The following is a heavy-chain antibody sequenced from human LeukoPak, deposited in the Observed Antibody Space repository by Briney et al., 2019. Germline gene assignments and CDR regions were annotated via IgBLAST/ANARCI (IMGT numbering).Heavy chain of an antibody. D-gene: IGHD1-1*01. V-gene: IGHV4-59*01. CDR3: ATGETGSTLGGY. Sequence: SETLSLTCTVSGGSFSTYYWSWIRQPPGKGLEWIGYIYDSGSTNYNPSLKSRVTISVDTSKNQFSLKLTSVTAADTAVYYCATGETGSTLGGYWGQGTLVTVSS. CDR1: GGSFSTYY. J-gene: IGHJ4*02. CDR2: IYDSGST.